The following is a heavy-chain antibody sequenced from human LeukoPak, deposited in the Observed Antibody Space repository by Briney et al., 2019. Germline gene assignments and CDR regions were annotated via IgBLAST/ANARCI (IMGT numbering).Heavy chain of an antibody. CDR3: ARAGYCSSTSCSEYYYYYMDV. CDR2: IIPIFGTA. CDR1: GGTFSSYA. J-gene: IGHJ6*03. Sequence: SVKVSCKASGGTFSSYAISWVRQAPGQGLEWMGGIIPIFGTANYAQKFQGRVTITADESTSTAYMELSSLRSEDTAVYYCARAGYCSSTSCSEYYYYYMDVWGKGTTVTVSS. D-gene: IGHD2-2*01. V-gene: IGHV1-69*01.